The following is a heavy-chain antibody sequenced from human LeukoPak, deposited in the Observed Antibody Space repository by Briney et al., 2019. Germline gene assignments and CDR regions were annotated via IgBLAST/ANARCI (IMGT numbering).Heavy chain of an antibody. V-gene: IGHV4-59*08. CDR3: ARGSWIHSSGWYSDY. CDR1: GGSISSYY. CDR2: IYYSGST. D-gene: IGHD6-19*01. J-gene: IGHJ4*02. Sequence: SETLSLTCTVSGGSISSYYWSWIRQPPGKGLEWIGYIYYSGSTNYNPSLKSRVTISVDTSKNQFSLKLSSVTAADTAVYYCARGSWIHSSGWYSDYWGQGTLVTVSS.